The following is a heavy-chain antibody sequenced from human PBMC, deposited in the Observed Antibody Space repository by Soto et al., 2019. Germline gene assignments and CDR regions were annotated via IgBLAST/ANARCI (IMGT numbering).Heavy chain of an antibody. CDR3: ARAGYCTNGVCWDYYYYYGMDV. D-gene: IGHD2-8*01. Sequence: PGESLKISCKGSGYSFTSYWIGWVRQMPGKGLEWMGIIYPGDSDTRYSPSFQGQVTISADKSISTAYLQWSSLKASDTAMYYCARAGYCTNGVCWDYYYYYGMDVWGQGTTVTVS. V-gene: IGHV5-51*01. J-gene: IGHJ6*02. CDR2: IYPGDSDT. CDR1: GYSFTSYW.